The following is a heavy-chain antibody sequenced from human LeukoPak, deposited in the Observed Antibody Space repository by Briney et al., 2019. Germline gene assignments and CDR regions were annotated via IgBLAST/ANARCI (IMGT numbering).Heavy chain of an antibody. CDR2: ISGSGTNQ. CDR3: ARPVSPNYFYYMDV. CDR1: GFTFSNFH. V-gene: IGHV3-11*01. D-gene: IGHD4-11*01. J-gene: IGHJ6*03. Sequence: GGSLRLSCAASGFTFSNFHMSWFRQAPGKGLEWLSYISGSGTNQHYADSVRGRFTISRDNAENSLSLQMDSLRAEDTAVYYCARPVSPNYFYYMDVWGKGTTVTVSS.